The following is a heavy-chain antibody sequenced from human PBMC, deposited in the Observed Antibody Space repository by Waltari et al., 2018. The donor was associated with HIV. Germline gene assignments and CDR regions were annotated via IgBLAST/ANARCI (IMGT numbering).Heavy chain of an antibody. CDR2: IDPPTGEA. Sequence: QAHLVQSGPEVRRPGASVTVSCTGSAYTFTDYYLHWVRQTPGQGPEWLGRIDPPTGEALYAPACQGRVTMTSVTSLTTAYLDLTSLKADDTAVYFCARGEDVTRISLPPGYRLDFWGQGTLVTVSS. CDR1: AYTFTDYY. D-gene: IGHD2-15*01. CDR3: ARGEDVTRISLPPGYRLDF. V-gene: IGHV1-2*06. J-gene: IGHJ4*02.